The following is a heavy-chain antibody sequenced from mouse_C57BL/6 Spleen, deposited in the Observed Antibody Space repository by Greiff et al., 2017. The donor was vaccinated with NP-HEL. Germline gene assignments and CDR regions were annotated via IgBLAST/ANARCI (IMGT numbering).Heavy chain of an antibody. Sequence: EVQLQQSGPELVKPGASVKISCKASGYSFPGYYMNWVKQSPEKSLEWIGEINPSTGGTTYNQKFKAKATLTVDKSSSTAYMQLKSLTSEDSAVYYCARRAYGAWFAYWGQGTLVTVSA. CDR3: ARRAYGAWFAY. J-gene: IGHJ3*01. V-gene: IGHV1-42*01. CDR2: INPSTGGT. CDR1: GYSFPGYY. D-gene: IGHD1-2*01.